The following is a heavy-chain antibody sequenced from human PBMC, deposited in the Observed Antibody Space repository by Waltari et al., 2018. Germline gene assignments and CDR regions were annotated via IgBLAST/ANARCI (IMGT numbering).Heavy chain of an antibody. J-gene: IGHJ5*02. CDR1: GGSFSGYY. Sequence: QVQLQQRGAGLLKPSETLSLTCAVYGGSFSGYYWSWIRQPPGKGLEWIGEINHSGSTNYNPSLKSRVTISVDTSKNQFSLKLSSVTAADTAVYYCARSAVAGPSPRWFDPWGQGTLVTVSS. CDR2: INHSGST. V-gene: IGHV4-34*01. D-gene: IGHD6-19*01. CDR3: ARSAVAGPSPRWFDP.